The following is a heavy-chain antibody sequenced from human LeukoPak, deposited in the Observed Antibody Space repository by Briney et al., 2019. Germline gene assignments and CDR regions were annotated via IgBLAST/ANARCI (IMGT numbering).Heavy chain of an antibody. V-gene: IGHV4-59*01. Sequence: PSETLSLTCTVSGGSISSYYWSWVRQPPGKGLEWVGYIYYSGSTNYNPSLRSRAAISVDTSKNQFSLKLTSVTAADTAVYYCARDKESGSYSYGMDVWGQGHGHRLL. CDR1: GGSISSYY. CDR3: ARDKESGSYSYGMDV. CDR2: IYYSGST. D-gene: IGHD1-26*01. J-gene: IGHJ6*02.